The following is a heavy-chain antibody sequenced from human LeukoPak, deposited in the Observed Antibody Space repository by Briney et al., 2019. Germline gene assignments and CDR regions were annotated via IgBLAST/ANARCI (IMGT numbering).Heavy chain of an antibody. V-gene: IGHV4-4*02. CDR3: ARGPASRGLRYFDWLWSDAFDI. D-gene: IGHD3-9*01. J-gene: IGHJ3*02. Sequence: SGTLSLTCAVSGGSISSSNWWSWVRQPPGKGLEWIGEIYHSGSTNYNPSLKSRVTISVDKSKNQFSLKLSSVTAADTAVYYCARGPASRGLRYFDWLWSDAFDIWGQGTMVTVSS. CDR2: IYHSGST. CDR1: GGSISSSNW.